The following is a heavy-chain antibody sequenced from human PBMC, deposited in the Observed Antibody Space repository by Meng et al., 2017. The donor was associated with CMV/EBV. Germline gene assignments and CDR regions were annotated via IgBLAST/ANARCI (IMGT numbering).Heavy chain of an antibody. Sequence: SVKVSCKASGGTFSSYAISWVRQAPGQGLEWMGGIIPIFGTANYAQKFQGRVTITTDESTSTAYMELSSLRSEDTAVYYCARSIPDEAIPGQKTGWFDPWGQGTLVTVSS. J-gene: IGHJ5*02. V-gene: IGHV1-69*05. CDR2: IIPIFGTA. D-gene: IGHD2-2*02. CDR3: ARSIPDEAIPGQKTGWFDP. CDR1: GGTFSSYA.